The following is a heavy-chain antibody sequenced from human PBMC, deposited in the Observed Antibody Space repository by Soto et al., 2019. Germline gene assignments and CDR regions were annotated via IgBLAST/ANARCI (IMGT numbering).Heavy chain of an antibody. V-gene: IGHV5-51*01. CDR3: ARHISSFRYYYYAMDV. CDR2: IYPGDSDT. J-gene: IGHJ6*02. Sequence: GESLKISCKGSGYTFTDCWIGWVRQLPGKGLEWMGIIYPGDSDTRYSPSFQGHVTITVDKSTSTAYLQWNTLKASDTAMYYCARHISSFRYYYYAMDVWGQGTTVTVSS. CDR1: GYTFTDCW. D-gene: IGHD2-2*01.